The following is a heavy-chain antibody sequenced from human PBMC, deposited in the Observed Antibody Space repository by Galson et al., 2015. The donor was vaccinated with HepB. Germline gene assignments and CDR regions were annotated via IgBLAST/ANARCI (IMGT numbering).Heavy chain of an antibody. V-gene: IGHV1-69*06. Sequence: SVKGSCKASGGTFSSYAISWVRQAPGQGLEWMGGIIPIFGTANYAQKFQGRVTITADKSTSTAYMELSSLRSEDTAVYYCAAEGSSPIVDYWGQGTLVTVSS. D-gene: IGHD6-13*01. CDR2: IIPIFGTA. J-gene: IGHJ4*02. CDR1: GGTFSSYA. CDR3: AAEGSSPIVDY.